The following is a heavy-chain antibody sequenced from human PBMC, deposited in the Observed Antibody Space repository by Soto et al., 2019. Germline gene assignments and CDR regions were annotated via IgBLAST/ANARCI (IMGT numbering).Heavy chain of an antibody. D-gene: IGHD2-2*01. CDR2: IYYSGST. J-gene: IGHJ4*02. V-gene: IGHV4-39*07. CDR1: GVSISSSSYY. Sequence: SDTLSLTCTVSGVSISSSSYYWGWIRQPPGKGLEWIGSIYYSGSTYYNPSLKSRVTISVDTSKNQFSLKLSSVTAADTAVYYCARSSTSANYFDYWGQGTLVTVS. CDR3: ARSSTSANYFDY.